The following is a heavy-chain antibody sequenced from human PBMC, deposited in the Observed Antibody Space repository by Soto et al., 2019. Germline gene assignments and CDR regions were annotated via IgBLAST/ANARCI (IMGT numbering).Heavy chain of an antibody. CDR1: GYTFTNYY. CDR3: ARGDNDY. Sequence: QVQLVQSGAEVKKPGASVKISCKASGYTFTNYYVQWVRQAPGQGLEWMGVIHPDGGHTTYSQKFQDIVTMTRDTVPSTISMELSSLRPEDTAVYYCARGDNDYWGQGTLVTVSS. V-gene: IGHV1-46*01. CDR2: IHPDGGHT. J-gene: IGHJ4*02.